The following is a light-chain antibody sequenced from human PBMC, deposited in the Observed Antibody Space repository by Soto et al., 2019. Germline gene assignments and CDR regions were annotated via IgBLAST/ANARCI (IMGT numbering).Light chain of an antibody. Sequence: DIQMTQSPSSLSASVGDRVTITCRASQGIDNYLAWFQQKAGKAPKPLIYGASTLLSGVPSNFSGSASGTDFTLTISSLQPEDLATYYCLQYRASPSTFGPGTKVDIK. CDR2: GAS. J-gene: IGKJ3*01. CDR1: QGIDNY. CDR3: LQYRASPST. V-gene: IGKV1-16*02.